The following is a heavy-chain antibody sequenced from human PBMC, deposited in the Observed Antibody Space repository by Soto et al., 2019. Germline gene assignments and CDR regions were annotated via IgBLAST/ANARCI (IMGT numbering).Heavy chain of an antibody. CDR3: ARASWDYYYGMDV. Sequence: EVQLVESGGGLVQPGGSLRPSCAASGFTFSSYDMHWVRQATGKGLEWVSAIGTAGDTYYPGSVKGRFTISRENAKNSLYLQMNSLRAGDTAVYYCARASWDYYYGMDVWGQGTTVTVSS. CDR1: GFTFSSYD. D-gene: IGHD7-27*01. J-gene: IGHJ6*02. CDR2: IGTAGDT. V-gene: IGHV3-13*01.